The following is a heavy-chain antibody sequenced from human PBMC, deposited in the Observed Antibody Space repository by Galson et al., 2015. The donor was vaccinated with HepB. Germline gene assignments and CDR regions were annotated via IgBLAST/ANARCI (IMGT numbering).Heavy chain of an antibody. CDR1: GFNFNYYA. CDR3: VKEDILAGFLVGNFHV. V-gene: IGHV3-64D*06. CDR2: ISNNGVGT. J-gene: IGHJ3*01. D-gene: IGHD3-9*01. Sequence: SLRLSCAASGFNFNYYAMHWVRQAPGKGLEYLSGISNNGVGTHYADSVKRRFTISRDNFKKNLNLQMSSLRTEDTALYYCVKEDILAGFLVGNFHVWGQGTMVTVSS.